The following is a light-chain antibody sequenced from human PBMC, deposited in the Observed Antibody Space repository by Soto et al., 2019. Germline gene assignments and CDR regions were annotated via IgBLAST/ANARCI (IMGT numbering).Light chain of an antibody. CDR1: QSVADN. CDR2: GAS. CDR3: HQYNKWPRT. V-gene: IGKV3-15*01. J-gene: IGKJ1*01. Sequence: VVMTQSPATLSVSPGERVTLSRRSSQSVADNLAWFQQKPGQGPRLLIYGASTRATGIPARFSGSGSGTEFTLTISSLQSEDFAVYYCHQYNKWPRTFGQGTKVDIK.